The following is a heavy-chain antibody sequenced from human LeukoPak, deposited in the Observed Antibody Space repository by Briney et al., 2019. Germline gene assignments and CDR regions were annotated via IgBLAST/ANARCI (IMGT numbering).Heavy chain of an antibody. Sequence: GASVNVSYNSSGYTFTSYDIDWVRHATGQGLEWMGGMNPKSDNTGYAQKYQGRVTMARNTSISTAYKELSSLRSEDTAVYYCARGLGSGWYYYDYGMDVWGQGTTVTVSS. D-gene: IGHD6-19*01. CDR2: MNPKSDNT. J-gene: IGHJ6*02. V-gene: IGHV1-8*01. CDR1: GYTFTSYD. CDR3: ARGLGSGWYYYDYGMDV.